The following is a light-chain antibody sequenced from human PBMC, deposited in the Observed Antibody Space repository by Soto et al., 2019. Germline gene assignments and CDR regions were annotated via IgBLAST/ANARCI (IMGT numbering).Light chain of an antibody. CDR2: NAD. J-gene: IGKJ5*01. CDR1: QDINRW. CDR3: QQANSFPLT. V-gene: IGKV1-5*01. Sequence: DIQMTQSPSTLSASVVDRVTITCRASQDINRWLAWYQQKPGKAPKILIYNADTLESGVPSRFSGSGYGTEFILTISSLQPDDFATYYCQQANSFPLTFGQGTDWRL.